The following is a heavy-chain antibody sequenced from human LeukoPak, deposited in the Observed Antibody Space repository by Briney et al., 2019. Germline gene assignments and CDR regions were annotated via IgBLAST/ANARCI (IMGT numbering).Heavy chain of an antibody. Sequence: ASVKVSCKASGYTFTGYYMHWVRQAPGQGLEWMGWINPNSGGTNYAQKFQGRVTMTRDTSISTAYMELSRLRSDDTAVYYCARVRLQNSGYDYLSLNPPKRYYYYYMDVWGKGTTVTVSS. J-gene: IGHJ6*03. V-gene: IGHV1-2*02. D-gene: IGHD5-12*01. CDR2: INPNSGGT. CDR3: ARVRLQNSGYDYLSLNPPKRYYYYYMDV. CDR1: GYTFTGYY.